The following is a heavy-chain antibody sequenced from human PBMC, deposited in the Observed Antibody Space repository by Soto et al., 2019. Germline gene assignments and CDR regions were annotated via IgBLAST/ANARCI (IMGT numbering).Heavy chain of an antibody. J-gene: IGHJ6*02. CDR3: ARGKGMEENYYYYGMDV. CDR1: GYTFSTYA. CDR2: INGGNGHT. Sequence: ASVKVSCKASGYTFSTYALHWVRQAPGQGLEWMGWINGGNGHTRYSQKLKDRVTISRDTPASTAYMELSGLRSEDTAVYYCARGKGMEENYYYYGMDVWGQGTMVTVSS. V-gene: IGHV1-3*01. D-gene: IGHD1-1*01.